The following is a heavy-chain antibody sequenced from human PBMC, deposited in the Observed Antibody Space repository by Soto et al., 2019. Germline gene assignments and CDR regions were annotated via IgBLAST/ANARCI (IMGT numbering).Heavy chain of an antibody. CDR1: GFAFSTYS. V-gene: IGHV3-74*01. D-gene: IGHD2-21*01. CDR2: IKSDGRST. Sequence: GGSLRLSCAASGFAFSTYSMHWVRQVPGKGLEWVSRIKSDGRSTGYADSVKGRFTISRDDAKNTLYLQMNSLRAEDTAVYYCARHIRDYWGRGTLVTVSS. CDR3: ARHIRDY. J-gene: IGHJ4*02.